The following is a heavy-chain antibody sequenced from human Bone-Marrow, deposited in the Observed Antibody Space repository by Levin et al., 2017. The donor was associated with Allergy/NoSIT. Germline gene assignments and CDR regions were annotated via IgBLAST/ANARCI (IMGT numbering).Heavy chain of an antibody. CDR2: IYHSGST. D-gene: IGHD3-9*01. CDR1: GGSISSSNW. CDR3: ARNVPYYDILTGYYSDY. J-gene: IGHJ4*02. V-gene: IGHV4-4*02. Sequence: SETLSLTCAVSGGSISSSNWWSWVRQPPGKGLEWIGEIYHSGSTNYNPSLKSRVTISVDKSKNQFSLKLSSVTAADTAVYYCARNVPYYDILTGYYSDYWGQGTLVTVSS.